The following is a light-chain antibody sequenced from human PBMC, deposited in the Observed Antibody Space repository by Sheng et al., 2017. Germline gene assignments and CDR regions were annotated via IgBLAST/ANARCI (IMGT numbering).Light chain of an antibody. V-gene: IGKV3-15*01. CDR2: GAS. CDR3: QQYDNWPPRYT. J-gene: IGKJ2*01. CDR1: QSVSSN. Sequence: EIVMTQSPATLSVSPGERATLSCRASQSVSSNLAWYQQKPGQAPRLLIYGASTRATDIPARFSGSGSGTEFTLTISNLQSEDFAVYYCQQYDNWPPRYTFGQGTKLEI.